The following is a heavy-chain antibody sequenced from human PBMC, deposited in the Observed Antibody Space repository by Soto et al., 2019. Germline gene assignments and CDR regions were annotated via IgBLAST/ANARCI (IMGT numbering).Heavy chain of an antibody. D-gene: IGHD2-21*02. CDR1: GFTFSNAW. CDR2: IKSKTDGGTT. Sequence: EVQLVESGGGLVKPGGSLRLSCAASGFTFSNAWMNWVRQAPGKGLEWVGRIKSKTDGGTTDYAAAVKGRLTISRDDSKNTLYLQMNSLKTEDTAVYYCTTDISLVVVPAIQSDYYYYGMDVWGQGTTVTVSS. CDR3: TTDISLVVVPAIQSDYYYYGMDV. J-gene: IGHJ6*02. V-gene: IGHV3-15*07.